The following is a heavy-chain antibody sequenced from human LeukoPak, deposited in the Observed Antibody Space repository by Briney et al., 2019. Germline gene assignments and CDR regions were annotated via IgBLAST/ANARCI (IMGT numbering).Heavy chain of an antibody. CDR3: AKDSNWAFWFDP. V-gene: IGHV3-30*02. CDR2: IRYDGSDI. D-gene: IGHD7-27*01. J-gene: IGHJ5*02. CDR1: GFTFSSYA. Sequence: GGSLRLSCAASGFTFSSYAMHWVRQAPGMGLEWVAFIRYDGSDIHYADPVKGRFTISRDNSKNTLYLQMNSLRADDTAVYYCAKDSNWAFWFDPWGQGTLVTVSS.